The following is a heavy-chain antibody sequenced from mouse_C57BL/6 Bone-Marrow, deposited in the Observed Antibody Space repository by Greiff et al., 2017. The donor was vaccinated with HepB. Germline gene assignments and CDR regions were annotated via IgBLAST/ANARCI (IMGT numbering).Heavy chain of an antibody. CDR3: SRLAYYYGRSYGY. CDR1: GYAFSSSW. Sequence: VQLQQSGPELVKPGASVKISCKASGYAFSSSWLNWVKQRPGKCLEWIGRMYPGDGDTNYNGKFKGKATLTADKSSSTAYMQISSLTSEDSAVYFCSRLAYYYGRSYGYSGQGTTLTVVS. V-gene: IGHV1-82*01. D-gene: IGHD1-1*01. CDR2: MYPGDGDT. J-gene: IGHJ2*01.